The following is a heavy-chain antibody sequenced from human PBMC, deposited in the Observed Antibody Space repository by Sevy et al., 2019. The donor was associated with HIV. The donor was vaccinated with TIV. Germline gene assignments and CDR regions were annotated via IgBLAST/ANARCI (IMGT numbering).Heavy chain of an antibody. D-gene: IGHD3-3*01. CDR2: IKSQSDGGTI. V-gene: IGHV3-15*07. CDR1: GFTFSNAW. CDR3: ATKGGFWSGYQYFDS. Sequence: GGSLRLSCTASGFTFSNAWMNWVRQAPGKGLEWVGRIKSQSDGGTIDYAAPVKGRFTISRDDSKNILFLQMNGLRSEDTAVYYCATKGGFWSGYQYFDSWGQGTLVTVSS. J-gene: IGHJ4*02.